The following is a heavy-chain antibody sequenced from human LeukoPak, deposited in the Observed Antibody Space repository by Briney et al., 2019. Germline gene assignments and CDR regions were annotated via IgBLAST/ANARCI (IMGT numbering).Heavy chain of an antibody. V-gene: IGHV4-59*01. CDR2: IYDSGST. J-gene: IGHJ5*02. D-gene: IGHD4-17*01. CDR1: GGSISSYY. CDR3: ARDLGRDYGDYVFDP. Sequence: SETLSLTCTVSGGSISSYYWSWIRQPPGKGLEWIGYIYDSGSTNYNPSLKNRVTISVDTSKNQFSLKLSSVTAADTALYYCARDLGRDYGDYVFDPWGQGTLVIVSS.